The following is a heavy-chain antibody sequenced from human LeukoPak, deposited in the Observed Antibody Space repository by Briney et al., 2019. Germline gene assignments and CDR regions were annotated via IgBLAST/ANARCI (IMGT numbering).Heavy chain of an antibody. D-gene: IGHD7-27*01. Sequence: GGSLILSCAASGFTFSNYAMHWVRQAPGKGLEWVAVVSYDGSNKYYADSVKGRFTISRDNSKNTLYLQMNSLRAEDAAIYYCATIGDRRTGELYRIDYWGQGTLVTVSS. CDR3: ATIGDRRTGELYRIDY. J-gene: IGHJ4*02. V-gene: IGHV3-30-3*01. CDR2: VSYDGSNK. CDR1: GFTFSNYA.